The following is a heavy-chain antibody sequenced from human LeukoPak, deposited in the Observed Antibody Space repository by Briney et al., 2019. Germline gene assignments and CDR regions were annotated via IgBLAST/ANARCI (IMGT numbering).Heavy chain of an antibody. CDR1: GGTSSSYA. V-gene: IGHV1-69*05. CDR3: ARGPLYDILTGYSSHFDY. D-gene: IGHD3-9*01. J-gene: IGHJ4*02. Sequence: GASVKVSCKASGGTSSSYAISWVRQAPGQGLEWMGRIIPIFGTANYAQKFQGRVTITTDESTSTAYMELSSLRSEDTAVYYCARGPLYDILTGYSSHFDYWGQGTLVTVSS. CDR2: IIPIFGTA.